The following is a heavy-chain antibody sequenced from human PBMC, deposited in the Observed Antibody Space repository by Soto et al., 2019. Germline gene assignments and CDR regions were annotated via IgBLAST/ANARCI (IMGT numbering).Heavy chain of an antibody. D-gene: IGHD1-1*01. CDR2: INHSGST. V-gene: IGHV4-34*01. CDR3: ASRTTRHYYYYGMDV. J-gene: IGHJ6*02. Sequence: PSETLSLTCAVYGGSFSGYYWSWIRQPPGKGLEWIGEINHSGSTNYNPSLKSRVTISVDTSKNQFSLKLSSVTAADTAVYYCASRTTRHYYYYGMDVWGQGTTVTVSS. CDR1: GGSFSGYY.